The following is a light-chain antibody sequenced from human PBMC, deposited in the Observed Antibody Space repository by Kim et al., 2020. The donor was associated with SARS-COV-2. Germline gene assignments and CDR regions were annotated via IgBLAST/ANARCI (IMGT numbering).Light chain of an antibody. CDR2: GAS. V-gene: IGKV3-20*01. CDR3: QQYGSSLLYT. Sequence: SPGERATPSCRASQSVSSSYLAWSQQKPGQAPRLLIYGASSRATGIPDRFSGSGSGTDFTLTISRLEPEDFAVYYCQQYGSSLLYTFGQGTKLEI. CDR1: QSVSSSY. J-gene: IGKJ2*01.